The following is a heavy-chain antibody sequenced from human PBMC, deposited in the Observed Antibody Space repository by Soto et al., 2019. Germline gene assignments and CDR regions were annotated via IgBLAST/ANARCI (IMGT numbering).Heavy chain of an antibody. CDR1: RFTFSNYW. D-gene: IGHD5-18*01. J-gene: IGHJ6*02. V-gene: IGHV3-7*04. CDR2: IKEDGSEK. Sequence: DVQLVESGGGLVQPGGSLRLSCAAYRFTFSNYWMTWVRQAPGTGLEWVANIKEDGSEKSHVDSVKGRFTISRDNAKNSLDLQMNSLTAEDTAVYYCARTAYSNVGLDVWGQGTTVTVS. CDR3: ARTAYSNVGLDV.